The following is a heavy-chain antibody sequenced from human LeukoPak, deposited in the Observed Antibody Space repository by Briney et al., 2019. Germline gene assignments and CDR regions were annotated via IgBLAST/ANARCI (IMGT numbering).Heavy chain of an antibody. CDR2: VDPEDGET. Sequence: ASVKVSCKVAGYTFTDYYLHWVQQAPGKGLEWMGLVDPEDGETTYAEKFKGRVTITADTFTDTAYMELSSLRSEDTAVYYCATGTAVPSWGQGTLVTVSS. V-gene: IGHV1-69-2*01. CDR3: ATGTAVPS. CDR1: GYTFTDYY. D-gene: IGHD2-21*02. J-gene: IGHJ5*02.